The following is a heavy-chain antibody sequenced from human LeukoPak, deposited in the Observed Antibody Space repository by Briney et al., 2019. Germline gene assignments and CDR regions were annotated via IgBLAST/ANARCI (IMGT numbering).Heavy chain of an antibody. CDR2: IYSGGST. D-gene: IGHD6-13*01. V-gene: IGHV3-66*01. CDR1: GFTVSSNY. J-gene: IGHJ4*02. Sequence: GSLRLSCAASGFTVSSNYMSWVRQAPGKGLEWVSVIYSGGSTYYADSVKGRFTISRDNSKNTLYLQMNSLRAEDTAVYYCARDRPWGSSSWYSDYWGQGTLVTVSS. CDR3: ARDRPWGSSSWYSDY.